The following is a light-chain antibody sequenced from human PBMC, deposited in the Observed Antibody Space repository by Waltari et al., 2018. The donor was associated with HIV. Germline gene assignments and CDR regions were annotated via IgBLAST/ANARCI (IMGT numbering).Light chain of an antibody. Sequence: QSALTQPRPVSGSPQQSVPISCTVTSSDVGGYTYVSWYQQHPGKAPKLMIYDVSKRPSGVPDRFSGSKSGNTAYLTISGLQAEDEADYYCCSYAGSYTFVFGGGTKLTVL. CDR3: CSYAGSYTFV. CDR1: SSDVGGYTY. J-gene: IGLJ2*01. V-gene: IGLV2-11*01. CDR2: DVS.